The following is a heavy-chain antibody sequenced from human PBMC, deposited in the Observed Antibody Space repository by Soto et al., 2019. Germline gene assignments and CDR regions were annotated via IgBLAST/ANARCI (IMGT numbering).Heavy chain of an antibody. V-gene: IGHV3-48*01. CDR2: ISSSSSTI. CDR1: GFTFSSYS. Sequence: GGSLRLSCAASGFTFSSYSMNWVRQAPGKELEWVSYISSSSSTIYYADSVKGRFTISRDNAKNSLYLQMNSLRAEDTAVYYCARSSRDSSGWYLADCDYWGQGTLVTVSS. D-gene: IGHD6-19*01. CDR3: ARSSRDSSGWYLADCDY. J-gene: IGHJ4*02.